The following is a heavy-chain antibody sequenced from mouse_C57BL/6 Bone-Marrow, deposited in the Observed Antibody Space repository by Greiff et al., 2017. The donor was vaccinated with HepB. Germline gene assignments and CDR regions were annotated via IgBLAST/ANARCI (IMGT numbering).Heavy chain of an antibody. Sequence: QVQLQQSGPELVKPGASVKISCKASGYTFTDYYINWVKQRPGQGLEWIGWIFPGSGSTYYNEKFKGKATLTVDKSSSTAYMLLSSLTSEYSAVYFCSRWLYYYGSSPYYFDYWGQGTTLTVSS. CDR1: GYTFTDYY. D-gene: IGHD1-1*01. CDR3: SRWLYYYGSSPYYFDY. CDR2: IFPGSGST. J-gene: IGHJ2*01. V-gene: IGHV1-75*01.